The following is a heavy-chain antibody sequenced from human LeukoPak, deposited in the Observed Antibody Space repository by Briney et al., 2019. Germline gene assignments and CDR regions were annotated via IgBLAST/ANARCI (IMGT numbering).Heavy chain of an antibody. Sequence: PSETLSLTCAVYGGSFSGYYWSWIRQPPGKGLEWIGEINHSGSTNYNPSLKSRVTISVDTSKNQFSLKLSSVTAADTAVHYCARGGTIAAAEGIWGQGTMVTVSS. CDR2: INHSGST. CDR1: GGSFSGYY. V-gene: IGHV4-34*01. J-gene: IGHJ3*02. D-gene: IGHD6-13*01. CDR3: ARGGTIAAAEGI.